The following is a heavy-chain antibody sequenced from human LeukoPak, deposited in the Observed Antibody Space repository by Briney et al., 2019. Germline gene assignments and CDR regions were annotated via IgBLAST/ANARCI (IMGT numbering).Heavy chain of an antibody. CDR3: ARDWAGYSSGWYGNWFAP. Sequence: SETLSLTCTVSGASISNYYCSWIRQPPGKGLEWIGYIHYTGSTNYNPSLKSRVTISVDTSKNQFSLKLRSVTAADTAVYYCARDWAGYSSGWYGNWFAPWGQGTLVTVSS. J-gene: IGHJ5*02. CDR1: GASISNYY. D-gene: IGHD6-19*01. V-gene: IGHV4-59*01. CDR2: IHYTGST.